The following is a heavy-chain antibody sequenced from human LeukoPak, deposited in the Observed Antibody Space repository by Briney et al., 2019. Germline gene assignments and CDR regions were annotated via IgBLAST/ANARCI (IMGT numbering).Heavy chain of an antibody. CDR3: ARDGSELAARPLHYYYYYMDV. J-gene: IGHJ6*03. CDR1: GFTFSSYA. CDR2: ISYDGSNK. Sequence: GGSLRLSCAASGFTFSSYAMHWVRQAPGKGLEWVAVISYDGSNKYYADSVKGRFTISRDNSKNTLYLQMNSLRAEDTAVYYCARDGSELAARPLHYYYYYMDVWGKGTTVTVSS. V-gene: IGHV3-30-3*01. D-gene: IGHD6-6*01.